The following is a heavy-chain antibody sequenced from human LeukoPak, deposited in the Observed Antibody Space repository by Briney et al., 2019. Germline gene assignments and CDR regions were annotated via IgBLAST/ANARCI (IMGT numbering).Heavy chain of an antibody. Sequence: ASVKVSCKASGYTFSTYVISWVRQAPGQGLEWMGWINAYNGNTKYAQKLQGRVTMTADTSTTTAYMELRSLRSDDTAVYYCARDGYFDYWGRGTLVTVSA. CDR2: INAYNGNT. V-gene: IGHV1-18*01. CDR3: ARDGYFDY. J-gene: IGHJ4*02. CDR1: GYTFSTYV.